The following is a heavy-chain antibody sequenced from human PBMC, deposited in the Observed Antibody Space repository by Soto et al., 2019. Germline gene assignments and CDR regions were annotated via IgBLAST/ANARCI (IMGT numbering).Heavy chain of an antibody. CDR1: GGSISSGGYY. V-gene: IGHV4-31*03. J-gene: IGHJ4*02. D-gene: IGHD4-17*01. CDR3: ARVETRCNLFDY. CDR2: IYYSGST. Sequence: SETLSLTCTVSGGSISSGGYYWSWIRQHPGKGLEWIGYIYYSGSTYYNPSLKSRVTISVDTSKNQFSLKLSSVTAADTAVYYCARVETRCNLFDYWGQGTLVTVSS.